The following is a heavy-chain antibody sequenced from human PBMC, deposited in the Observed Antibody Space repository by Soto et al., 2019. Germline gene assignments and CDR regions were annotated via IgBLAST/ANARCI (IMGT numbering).Heavy chain of an antibody. CDR3: AREGGESSDGLYYFDS. Sequence: SETLSLTCTVSGDSISSADYYWSWIRQTPGKGLEWIGHIFYSGTTYYNPSLKSRLTISIDTSKNQFSLKLSSVTAADTAVYFCAREGGESSDGLYYFDSWGQGSLVTVSS. CDR2: IFYSGTT. CDR1: GDSISSADYY. D-gene: IGHD3-16*01. V-gene: IGHV4-30-4*01. J-gene: IGHJ4*02.